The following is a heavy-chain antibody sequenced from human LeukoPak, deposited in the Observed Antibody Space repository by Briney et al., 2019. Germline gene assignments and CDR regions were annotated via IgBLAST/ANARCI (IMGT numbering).Heavy chain of an antibody. Sequence: SETLSLTCTVSGGSISSSSYYWGWIRQPPGKGLEWIGSIYYSGSTYYNPSLKSRVTISVDTSKNQFSLKLSSVTAADTAVYYCARVSKAVRYNTFDPWGQGTLVTVSS. CDR2: IYYSGST. J-gene: IGHJ5*02. CDR1: GGSISSSSYY. CDR3: ARVSKAVRYNTFDP. V-gene: IGHV4-39*07. D-gene: IGHD3-16*01.